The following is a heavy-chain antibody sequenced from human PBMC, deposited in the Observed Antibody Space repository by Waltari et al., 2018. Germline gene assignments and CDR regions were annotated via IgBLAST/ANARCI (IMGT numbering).Heavy chain of an antibody. CDR1: GDSISSSPYY. J-gene: IGHJ5*02. Sequence: QLQLHESGPGLVRPSETLSLTCTVSGDSISSSPYYWGWIRQSPGKGLQWIGSIYYTGTTHYNPTLKSRVTTFGDTSKNQFSLQLSSVTSADTAVYFCARHWKRNGYRFDPWGQGSLVTFSS. CDR2: IYYTGTT. V-gene: IGHV4-39*01. D-gene: IGHD5-12*01. CDR3: ARHWKRNGYRFDP.